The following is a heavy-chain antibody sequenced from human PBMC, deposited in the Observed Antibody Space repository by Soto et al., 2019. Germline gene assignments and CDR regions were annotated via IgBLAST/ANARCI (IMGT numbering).Heavy chain of an antibody. CDR3: ARVQQGPIGAAAVY. J-gene: IGHJ4*02. V-gene: IGHV1-69*06. D-gene: IGHD6-13*01. Sequence: SVKVSCKASGGTFSSYAIRWVRQAPGQGLEWMGGIIHIFGTANYAQNFQGRVTITAENSTTTAYMELSSLRSEDTAVHYCARVQQGPIGAAAVYGGQGTLVTVSS. CDR1: GGTFSSYA. CDR2: IIHIFGTA.